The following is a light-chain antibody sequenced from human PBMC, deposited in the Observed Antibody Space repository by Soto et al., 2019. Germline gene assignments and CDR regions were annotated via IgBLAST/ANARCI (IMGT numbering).Light chain of an antibody. CDR3: CSYAGSYTSYV. CDR1: SSDVGGYNY. J-gene: IGLJ1*01. CDR2: DVS. V-gene: IGLV2-11*01. Sequence: QSVLTQPRSVSGSPGQSVTISCTGTSSDVGGYNYVSWYQQHPGKAPKLMIYDVSKRPSGVPDRFSGSKSGNTASLTISGLQAEDVADYYCCSYAGSYTSYVFGTGTIVTVL.